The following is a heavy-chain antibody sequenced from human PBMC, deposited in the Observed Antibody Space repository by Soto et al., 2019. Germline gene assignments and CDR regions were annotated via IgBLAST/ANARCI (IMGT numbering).Heavy chain of an antibody. V-gene: IGHV5-51*01. CDR1: GYKFTSYW. D-gene: IGHD3-22*01. CDR2: IFPSDSDT. Sequence: PGESLKISCRTSGYKFTSYWIAWVRQMPGKGLEWMGIIFPSDSDTRYSPSFQGQVTISADRSTSTVFLQWASLKASDTAVYFCARKDKSGYFNWFAPWGQGTLVPVSS. J-gene: IGHJ5*02. CDR3: ARKDKSGYFNWFAP.